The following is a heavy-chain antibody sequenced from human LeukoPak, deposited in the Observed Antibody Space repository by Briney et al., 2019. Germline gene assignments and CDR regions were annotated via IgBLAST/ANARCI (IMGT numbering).Heavy chain of an antibody. D-gene: IGHD5-12*01. V-gene: IGHV3-23*01. CDR3: AKAGMGVATIYYFDY. CDR2: ISGSGGST. J-gene: IGHJ4*02. Sequence: GGSLRLSCAASGFTFSSYAMSWVRQAPGKGLEWVSAISGSGGSTYYADSVKGRFTISRVNSKNTLYLQMNSLRAEDTAVYYCAKAGMGVATIYYFDYWGQGTLVTVSS. CDR1: GFTFSSYA.